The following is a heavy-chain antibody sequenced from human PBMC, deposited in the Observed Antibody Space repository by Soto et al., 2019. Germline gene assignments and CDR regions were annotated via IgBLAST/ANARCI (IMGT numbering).Heavy chain of an antibody. CDR2: TYYRFKWYN. D-gene: IGHD3-3*01. CDR3: ARGITIFDVVPSYGMDF. Sequence: SQTLSLTCAISGDSVSSNSAAWNWIRQSPSRGLEWLGRTYYRFKWYNDYAVSVKSRITINPDTSKNQFSLQLNSVTPEDTAVYYCARGITIFDVVPSYGMDFWGQGTTVTVSS. CDR1: GDSVSSNSAA. J-gene: IGHJ6*02. V-gene: IGHV6-1*01.